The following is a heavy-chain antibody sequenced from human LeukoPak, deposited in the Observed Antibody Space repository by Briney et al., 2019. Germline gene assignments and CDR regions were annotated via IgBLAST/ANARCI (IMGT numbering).Heavy chain of an antibody. J-gene: IGHJ4*02. CDR2: ISYDGSNK. Sequence: GRSLRLSCAASGFTFSSYAMHWVRQAPGKGLEWVAIISYDGSNKFYADSVKGRFTISRDNSKNTLFLQMDSLRAEDTAVYYCAKDQSDYAGYYFDYWGQGTLVTVSS. CDR3: AKDQSDYAGYYFDY. D-gene: IGHD4-17*01. CDR1: GFTFSSYA. V-gene: IGHV3-30*18.